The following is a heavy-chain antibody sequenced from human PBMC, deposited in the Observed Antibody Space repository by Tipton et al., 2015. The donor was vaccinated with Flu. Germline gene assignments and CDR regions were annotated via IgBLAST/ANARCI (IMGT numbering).Heavy chain of an antibody. D-gene: IGHD1-1*01. CDR3: ARDHPEYIDNPQWYFDP. V-gene: IGHV3-48*03. J-gene: IGHJ2*01. CDR2: ISSSSKTI. Sequence: SLRLSCPGSGFTFSYYEMNWVRQAPGKGLEWVSHISSSSKTIHYADSVKGRFTVSRDNDKSVLYLQMNSLRPEDTGLYFCARDHPEYIDNPQWYFDPWGGGTLVDVSS. CDR1: GFTFSYYE.